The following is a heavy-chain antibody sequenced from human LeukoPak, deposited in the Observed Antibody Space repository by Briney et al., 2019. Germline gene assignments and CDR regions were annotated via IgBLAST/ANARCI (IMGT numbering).Heavy chain of an antibody. V-gene: IGHV4-59*01. D-gene: IGHD3-10*01. CDR1: GGSINSYY. CDR2: ISYSGSS. CDR3: ARSGSNYVSGNYYSY. J-gene: IGHJ4*02. Sequence: PSETLSLTCTVSGGSINSYYWSWIRQPPGKGLEWIGSISYSGSSNYNPSLKSRVTISIGTSKNQFSLKLSSLTAADTAVYYCARSGSNYVSGNYYSYWGQGTLVTVSS.